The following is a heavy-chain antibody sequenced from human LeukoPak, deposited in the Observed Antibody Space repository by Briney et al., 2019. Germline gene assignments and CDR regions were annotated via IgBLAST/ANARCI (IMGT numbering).Heavy chain of an antibody. Sequence: GSLRLSCAASGFTFSSYDMHWVRQATGKGLEWVSAIGTAGDTYYPRSVQGRFTISRENAKNSLYLQMNSLRAGDTAVYYCARGTPYSSGLGFDPWGQGTLVTVSS. CDR1: GFTFSSYD. CDR3: ARGTPYSSGLGFDP. V-gene: IGHV3-13*04. D-gene: IGHD6-19*01. J-gene: IGHJ5*02. CDR2: IGTAGDT.